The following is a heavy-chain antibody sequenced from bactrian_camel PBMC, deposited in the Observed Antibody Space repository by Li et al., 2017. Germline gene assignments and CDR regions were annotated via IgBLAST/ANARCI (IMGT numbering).Heavy chain of an antibody. Sequence: HVQLVESGGDSVQAGESLRLSCVASGYTLPMNMGWFRRLPGQEREGVAAIAGDGRTDYADSVKGRFTISRDGAKNIIELQMHSLKPEDTATYYCAADLVTDEPSLVEREYYYWGQGTQVTVS. V-gene: IGHV3S53*01. CDR2: IAGDGRT. CDR3: AADLVTDEPSLVEREYYY. D-gene: IGHD1*01. CDR1: GYTLPMN. J-gene: IGHJ4*01.